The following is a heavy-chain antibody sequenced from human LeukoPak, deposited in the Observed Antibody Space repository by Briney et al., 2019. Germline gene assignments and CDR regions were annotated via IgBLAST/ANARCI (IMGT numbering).Heavy chain of an antibody. CDR2: ISGSGGST. CDR3: AKVVGNIVLMVYARYYYYMDV. V-gene: IGHV3-23*01. CDR1: GFTFSSYA. D-gene: IGHD2-8*01. J-gene: IGHJ6*03. Sequence: GGSLRLSCAASGFTFSSYAMSWVRQAPGKGLEWVPAISGSGGSTYYADSVKGRFTISRDNSKNTLYLQMNSLRAEDTAVYYCAKVVGNIVLMVYARYYYYMDVWGKGTTVTVSS.